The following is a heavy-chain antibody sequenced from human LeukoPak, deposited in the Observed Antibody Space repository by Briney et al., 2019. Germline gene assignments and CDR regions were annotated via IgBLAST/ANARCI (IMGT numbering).Heavy chain of an antibody. CDR3: ARGDGYNEGYFDY. J-gene: IGHJ4*02. CDR2: IYYSGST. Sequence: SETLSLTCTVSGGSISSYSWSWIRQPPGKGLEWIGYIYYSGSTNYNPSLKSRVTISGDTSKNQFSLKLSSVTAADTAVYYCARGDGYNEGYFDYWGQGTLVTVSS. V-gene: IGHV4-59*01. CDR1: GGSISSYS. D-gene: IGHD5-24*01.